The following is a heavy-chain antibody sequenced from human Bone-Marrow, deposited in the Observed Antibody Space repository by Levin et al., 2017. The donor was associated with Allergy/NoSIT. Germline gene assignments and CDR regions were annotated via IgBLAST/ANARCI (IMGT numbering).Heavy chain of an antibody. D-gene: IGHD3-3*01. V-gene: IGHV4-31*03. CDR2: MYYSGST. CDR1: GGSISSGGYY. J-gene: IGHJ6*03. Sequence: PSETLSLTCTVSGGSISSGGYYWTWIRQPPGKGLEWIGYMYYSGSTYYNPSLKSRVTMSVDTSKNQFSLKLSSVTAAATAVYSFARPYYDSWSFYHPPLGCMDGWGKGTTVTVSS. CDR3: ARPYYDSWSFYHPPLGCMDG.